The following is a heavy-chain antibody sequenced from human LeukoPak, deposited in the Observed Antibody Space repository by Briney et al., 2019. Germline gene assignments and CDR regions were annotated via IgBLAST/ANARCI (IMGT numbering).Heavy chain of an antibody. V-gene: IGHV3-9*01. J-gene: IGHJ6*02. CDR2: ISWNSGSI. Sequence: GRSLRLSCAASGFTFDDYAMHWVRQAPGKGLEWVSGISWNSGSIGYADSVKGRFTISRDNAKNSLYLQMNSLRAEDTALYYCAKDIGPNYYASSGALYCGMDVWGQGTTVTVSS. CDR1: GFTFDDYA. D-gene: IGHD3-22*01. CDR3: AKDIGPNYYASSGALYCGMDV.